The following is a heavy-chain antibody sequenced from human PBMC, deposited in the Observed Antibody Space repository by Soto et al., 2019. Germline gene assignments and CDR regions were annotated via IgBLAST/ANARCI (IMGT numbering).Heavy chain of an antibody. V-gene: IGHV1-8*01. CDR2: MNPNSGNT. CDR1: GYTFTSYD. J-gene: IGHJ4*02. Sequence: QVQLVQSGAEVKKPGASVKVSCKASGYTFTSYDINWVRQATGQGLEWMGWMNPNSGNTGYAQKFQGRVTMXXNXSKXTAYMELSSLRSEDTAVYYCARTRRYSSGWYALGYWGQGTLVTVSS. D-gene: IGHD6-19*01. CDR3: ARTRRYSSGWYALGY.